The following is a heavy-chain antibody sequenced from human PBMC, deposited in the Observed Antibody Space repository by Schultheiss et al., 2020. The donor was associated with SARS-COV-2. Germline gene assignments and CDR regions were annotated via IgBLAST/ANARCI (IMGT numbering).Heavy chain of an antibody. CDR1: GFTFSNAW. CDR2: IKSKTDGGTT. J-gene: IGHJ4*02. V-gene: IGHV3-15*01. D-gene: IGHD6-13*01. CDR3: ARDSSSWYGAARYYFDY. Sequence: GESLKISCAASGFTFSNAWMSWVRQAPGKGLEWVGRIKSKTDGGTTDYAAPVKGRFTISRDNSKNTLYLQMNSLRAEDTAVYYCARDSSSWYGAARYYFDYWGQGTLVTVSS.